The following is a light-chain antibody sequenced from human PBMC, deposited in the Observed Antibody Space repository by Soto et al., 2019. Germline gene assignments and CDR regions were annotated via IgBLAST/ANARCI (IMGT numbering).Light chain of an antibody. CDR1: SSDVGGYNY. CDR3: CSFAGSHTPHWV. V-gene: IGLV2-11*01. Sequence: QSALTQPRSVSGSPGQSVTISCTGTSSDVGGYNYVSWYQQHPGKAPKLMIYDVSKRPSGVPDRFSGSKSGNTASLTISGLQAEDEADYYCCSFAGSHTPHWVFGGGTKLTVL. CDR2: DVS. J-gene: IGLJ3*02.